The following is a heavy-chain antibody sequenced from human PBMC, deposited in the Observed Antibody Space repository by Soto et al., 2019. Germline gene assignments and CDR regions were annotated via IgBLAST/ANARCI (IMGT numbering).Heavy chain of an antibody. CDR3: ARGPFFSGKGMDV. CDR2: ISSSSNTI. J-gene: IGHJ6*02. D-gene: IGHD1-26*01. Sequence: PGGSLRLSCAASGFTFSSYSMNWVRQAPGKGLEWLSYISSSSNTIYYADSVKGRFNISRDNAKKSLFVQMNRLTAEDKAVYYCARGPFFSGKGMDVCGQGNTVTVYS. V-gene: IGHV3-48*01. CDR1: GFTFSSYS.